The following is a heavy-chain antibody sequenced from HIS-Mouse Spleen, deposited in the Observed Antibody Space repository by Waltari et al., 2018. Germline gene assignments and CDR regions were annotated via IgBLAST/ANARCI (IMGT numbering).Heavy chain of an antibody. Sequence: QVQLVQSGAEVKKPGASVKVSCKASGYTFTGYYMHWVRQAPGQGLEWMGWINPNSGGTNDAQKFQGRVAMTRDTSISTAYMELSRLRSDDTAVYYCARGRGYSSGWYIDYWGQGTLVTVSS. CDR2: INPNSGGT. D-gene: IGHD6-19*01. J-gene: IGHJ4*02. CDR3: ARGRGYSSGWYIDY. CDR1: GYTFTGYY. V-gene: IGHV1-2*02.